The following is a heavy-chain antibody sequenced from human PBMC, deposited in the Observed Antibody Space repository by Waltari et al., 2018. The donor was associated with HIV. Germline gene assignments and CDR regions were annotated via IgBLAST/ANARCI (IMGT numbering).Heavy chain of an antibody. CDR1: GGSIHSGDHY. CDR2: IHYSGRT. J-gene: IGHJ6*02. V-gene: IGHV4-30-4*01. D-gene: IGHD2-15*01. Sequence: QVHLQESGPGLVKTAETLSLTCNVSGGSIHSGDHYWTWVRQPPGKGLEWIGYIHYSGRTYYNPSLKGRLVISVDTSTNQFSLRLSSVTAADTAIYYAARVHSFEFGLDVWGQGTTVTVSS. CDR3: ARVHSFEFGLDV.